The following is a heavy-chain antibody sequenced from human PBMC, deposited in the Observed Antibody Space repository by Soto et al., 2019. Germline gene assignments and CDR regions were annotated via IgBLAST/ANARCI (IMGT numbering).Heavy chain of an antibody. CDR3: ARGAECRGYSLKKVTWLDP. CDR1: GGSFSTYA. Sequence: SVKVSCKASGGSFSTYAFSWVRQAPGHGLEWMGGIIPIFDSPYYAQNFQGRVTIAADRSTSTVYMELSSLTPEDTAVYHCARGAECRGYSLKKVTWLDPWGQGTLVTVSS. D-gene: IGHD5-18*01. V-gene: IGHV1-69*06. J-gene: IGHJ5*02. CDR2: IIPIFDSP.